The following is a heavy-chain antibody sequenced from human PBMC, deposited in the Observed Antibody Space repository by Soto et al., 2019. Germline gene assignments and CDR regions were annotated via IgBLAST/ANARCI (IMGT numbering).Heavy chain of an antibody. CDR1: GGSISSGGSY. CDR3: ARDEAVGSNLGGFNYYGMDV. Sequence: QVQLQESGPGLVKPSQTLSLTCTVSGGSISSGGSYWTWIRQHPGKGLEWIGFISYSGSTYHNLSLKSRLTISLDTSKNQFSLKLSSVTAADTAVYYCARDEAVGSNLGGFNYYGMDVWGQGTTVTVSS. V-gene: IGHV4-31*03. J-gene: IGHJ6*02. CDR2: ISYSGST. D-gene: IGHD3-10*01.